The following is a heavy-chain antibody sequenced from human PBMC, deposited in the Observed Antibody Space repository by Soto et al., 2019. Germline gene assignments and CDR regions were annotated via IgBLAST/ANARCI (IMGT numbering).Heavy chain of an antibody. J-gene: IGHJ4*02. CDR3: ARRFCWLDY. V-gene: IGHV3-48*02. CDR1: GFTFNSYS. D-gene: IGHD3-9*01. Sequence: EVQLVESGGGLLQPGGSLRLSCAASGFTFNSYSMTWVRQAPGKGLEWGPYVSASGSIIYFADSVKGRFIVSRDNAKNSVYLQMNSLTDDDTAVYYCARRFCWLDYWGQGTLDTVSS. CDR2: VSASGSII.